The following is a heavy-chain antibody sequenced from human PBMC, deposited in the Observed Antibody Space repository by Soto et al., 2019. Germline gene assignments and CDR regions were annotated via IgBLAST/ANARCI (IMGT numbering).Heavy chain of an antibody. V-gene: IGHV3-23*01. Sequence: DVQLLESGGGLVQPGGSLRLSCEASGFSFSKYAMVWVRQAPGKGQEWVSGITGSGGTIEHAASVKGRFTISRDNSKNTEYLQMNSLRAEDTAMYYCAKDAVAGDGLWLVSEWGQGTLVTVS. CDR1: GFSFSKYA. D-gene: IGHD2-15*01. J-gene: IGHJ4*02. CDR2: ITGSGGTI. CDR3: AKDAVAGDGLWLVSE.